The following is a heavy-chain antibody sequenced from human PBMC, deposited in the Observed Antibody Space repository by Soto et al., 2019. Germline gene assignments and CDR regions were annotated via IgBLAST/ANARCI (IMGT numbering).Heavy chain of an antibody. V-gene: IGHV3-23*01. CDR2: ISGSGGST. CDR1: GFTFSSYA. Sequence: EVQLLESGGGLVQPGGSLRLSCAASGFTFSSYAMSWVRQAPGKGLEWVSAISGSGGSTYYADSVKGRFTISRDNSKNTLYLQMNSLRAEDTAVYYCAKEYYYDSSGYYPTEGVDYWGQGTLVTVSS. D-gene: IGHD3-22*01. J-gene: IGHJ4*02. CDR3: AKEYYYDSSGYYPTEGVDY.